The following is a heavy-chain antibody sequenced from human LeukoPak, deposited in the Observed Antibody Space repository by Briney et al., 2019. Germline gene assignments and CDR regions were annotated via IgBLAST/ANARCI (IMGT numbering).Heavy chain of an antibody. CDR3: VRDGLGYDY. CDR1: GSTFSTYE. V-gene: IGHV3-48*03. J-gene: IGHJ4*02. D-gene: IGHD1-1*01. Sequence: GGSLRLSCAASGSTFSTYEMNWVRQAPGKGLEWVSYINSGSDTIYYADSVKGRFTISRDNTKNSLFLHMNSLRAEDTAVYYCVRDGLGYDYWGQGTLVTVSS. CDR2: INSGSDTI.